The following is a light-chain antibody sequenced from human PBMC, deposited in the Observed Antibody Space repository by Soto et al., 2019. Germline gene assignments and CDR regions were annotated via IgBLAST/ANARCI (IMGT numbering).Light chain of an antibody. CDR2: DAS. J-gene: IGKJ2*01. V-gene: IGKV3-20*01. CDR1: QSVRNNY. CDR3: QDYGTSPYT. Sequence: EFVLTQSPGTLSLSPGERATLSCRTSQSVRNNYLAWYQQKPGQAPRLLMYDASSRPGGISDRFIGSGSGTDFTLTISELEPEDFAVYYCQDYGTSPYTFGQGTKVEIK.